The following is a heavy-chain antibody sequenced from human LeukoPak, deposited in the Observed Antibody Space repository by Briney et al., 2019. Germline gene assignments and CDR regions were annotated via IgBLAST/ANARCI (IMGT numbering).Heavy chain of an antibody. J-gene: IGHJ4*02. CDR2: IYYSGST. Sequence: PSQTLSLTCTVSGGSISSGGYYWSWIRQHPGTGLEWIGYIYYSGSTYYNPSLKSRFTISVDTSKNQFSLKLSSVTAADTAVYYCARGVTVAFDYWGQGTLVTVSS. CDR1: GGSISSGGYY. V-gene: IGHV4-31*03. D-gene: IGHD4-23*01. CDR3: ARGVTVAFDY.